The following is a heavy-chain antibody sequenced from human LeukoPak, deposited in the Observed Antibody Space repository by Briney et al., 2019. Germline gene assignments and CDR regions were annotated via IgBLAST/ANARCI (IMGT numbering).Heavy chain of an antibody. CDR2: VYYTGDT. V-gene: IGHV4-59*13. CDR3: AGSHPLGSNNGYYTPFDY. J-gene: IGHJ4*02. Sequence: PSETLSLTCTVSGGSLSNCYWSWIRQPPGQGLDWIGYVYYTGDTNYNPSPKIRVPISVEAAKNQFPLTLIPASAAAAAVSYCAGSHPLGSNNGYYTPFDYWGQGSLVTVSS. D-gene: IGHD3-3*01. CDR1: GGSLSNCY.